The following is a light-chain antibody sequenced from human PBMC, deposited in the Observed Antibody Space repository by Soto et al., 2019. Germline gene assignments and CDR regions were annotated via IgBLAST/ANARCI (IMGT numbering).Light chain of an antibody. CDR2: GDN. CDR3: GSWDSSLSAYV. Sequence: QSVLTQPPSVSGSPGQSVTISCTGTSSDVGSYNRVSWYQQLPGTAPKLLIYGDNKRPSGIPDRFSGSKSGTSATLGITGFQTGDEADYYCGSWDSSLSAYVFGTGTKVTVL. CDR1: SSDVGSYNR. V-gene: IGLV1-51*01. J-gene: IGLJ1*01.